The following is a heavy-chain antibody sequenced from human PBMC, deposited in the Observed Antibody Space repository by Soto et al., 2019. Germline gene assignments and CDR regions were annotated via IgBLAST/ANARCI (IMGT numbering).Heavy chain of an antibody. D-gene: IGHD6-19*01. J-gene: IGHJ4*02. CDR2: IWYDGGNK. Sequence: QVQLVESGGGVVQPGRSLRLSCAASGFNFSSYVMHWVRQAPGKGLEWVAVIWYDGGNKYYADSVKGRFTISRDNSNNTLCMQMNSLRAEDTAVYYCARDGQWLPRDGLRSSYYFDYWGQGTLVTVSS. V-gene: IGHV3-33*01. CDR3: ARDGQWLPRDGLRSSYYFDY. CDR1: GFNFSSYV.